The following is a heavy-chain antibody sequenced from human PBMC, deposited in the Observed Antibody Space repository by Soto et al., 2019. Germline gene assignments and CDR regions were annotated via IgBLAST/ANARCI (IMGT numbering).Heavy chain of an antibody. CDR3: AREGGAAAGLGPGS. Sequence: SETLSLTCTVSGDSINCRAGYYWSWIRQLPGKGLEWIGYLSNSGNTYYNPSLKSRLAISGDTSKNEFFLQLSSVTAADTAVYYCAREGGAAAGLGPGSWGQGTLVTVSS. CDR1: GDSINCRAGYY. D-gene: IGHD6-25*01. CDR2: LSNSGNT. V-gene: IGHV4-31*03. J-gene: IGHJ5*02.